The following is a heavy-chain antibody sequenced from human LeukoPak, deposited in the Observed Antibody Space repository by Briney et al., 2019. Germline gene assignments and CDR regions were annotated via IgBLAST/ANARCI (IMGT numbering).Heavy chain of an antibody. CDR1: GYTFTGYY. J-gene: IGHJ3*02. V-gene: IGHV1-2*02. Sequence: VASVKVSCKASGYTFTGYYMHWVRQAPGQGLEWMGWINPNSGGTNYAQKFQGRVTMTRDTSISTAYMELSRLRSDDTAVYYCARPSLTGTTLFRAFDIWGQGTMVTVSS. CDR2: INPNSGGT. D-gene: IGHD1-20*01. CDR3: ARPSLTGTTLFRAFDI.